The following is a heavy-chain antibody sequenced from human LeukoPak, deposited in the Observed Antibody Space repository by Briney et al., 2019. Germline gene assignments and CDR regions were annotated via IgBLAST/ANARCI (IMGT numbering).Heavy chain of an antibody. J-gene: IGHJ4*02. D-gene: IGHD3-22*01. CDR3: ARGSYYDSSGYYDYFDY. V-gene: IGHV1-69*05. CDR2: IIPIFGTA. CDR1: GGTFSSYA. Sequence: SVKVSCEASGGTFSSYAISWVRQAPGQGLEWMGRIIPIFGTANYAQKFQGRVTITTDESTSTAYMELSSLRSEDTAVYYCARGSYYDSSGYYDYFDYWGQGTLVTVSS.